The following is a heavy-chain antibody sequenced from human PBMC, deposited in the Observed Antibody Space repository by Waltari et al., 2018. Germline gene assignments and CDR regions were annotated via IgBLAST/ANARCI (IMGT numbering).Heavy chain of an antibody. CDR2: IYYSGST. CDR1: GGSISSYY. D-gene: IGHD4-17*01. CDR3: ARGQGPTVTHFDY. V-gene: IGHV4-59*01. Sequence: QVQLQESGPGLVKPSETLSLTCTVSGGSISSYYWSWIRQPPGKGLEWIGYIYYSGSTNDNPSLKGRVTISVDTSKNQFSLKLSSVTAADTAVYYCARGQGPTVTHFDYWGQGTLVTVSS. J-gene: IGHJ4*02.